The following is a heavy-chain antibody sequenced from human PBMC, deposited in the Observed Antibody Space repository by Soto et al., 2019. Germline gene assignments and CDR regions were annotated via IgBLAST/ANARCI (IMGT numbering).Heavy chain of an antibody. Sequence: PSETLSLTCAVSGGSISSGGYSWSWIRQPPGKGLEWIGYIYYSGSTYYNPSLKSRVTISVDTSKNQFSLKLSSVTAADTAVYYCARGSGYADYWGQGTLVTVSS. D-gene: IGHD5-12*01. V-gene: IGHV4-30-4*08. J-gene: IGHJ4*02. CDR2: IYYSGST. CDR3: ARGSGYADY. CDR1: GGSISSGGYS.